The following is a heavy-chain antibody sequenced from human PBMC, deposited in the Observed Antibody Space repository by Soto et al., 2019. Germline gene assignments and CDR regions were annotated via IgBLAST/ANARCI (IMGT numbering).Heavy chain of an antibody. J-gene: IGHJ4*02. Sequence: EVQVVESGGGLEQPGRSLRLSCAASGFTFDDYAMHWVRQVPGKGLEWVSGINWSGGSIDYADSVKGRFTISRDNAKNSLYLQMNSLRVEDTAMYYCARGPRTTVTTFGLWFVYWGQGTMVTVSS. CDR2: INWSGGSI. CDR1: GFTFDDYA. V-gene: IGHV3-9*01. D-gene: IGHD4-17*01. CDR3: ARGPRTTVTTFGLWFVY.